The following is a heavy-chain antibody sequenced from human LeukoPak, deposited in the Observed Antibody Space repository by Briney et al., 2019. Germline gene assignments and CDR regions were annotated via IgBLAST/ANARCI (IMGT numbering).Heavy chain of an antibody. J-gene: IGHJ6*02. CDR2: IPYDGSNK. CDR1: GFTFSSYA. V-gene: IGHV3-30-3*01. Sequence: GRSLRLSCAASGFTFSSYAMHWVRQAPGKGLEWVAVIPYDGSNKYYADSVKGRFTISRDNSKNTLYLQMNSLRAEDTAVYYCARGMTTVTRNYYYYGMDVWGQGTTVTVSS. D-gene: IGHD4-17*01. CDR3: ARGMTTVTRNYYYYGMDV.